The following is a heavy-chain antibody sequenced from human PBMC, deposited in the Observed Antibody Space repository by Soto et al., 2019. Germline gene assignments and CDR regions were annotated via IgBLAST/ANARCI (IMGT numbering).Heavy chain of an antibody. CDR3: ARGGHVVVVTAALDY. CDR1: GDTFTDYY. D-gene: IGHD2-21*02. Sequence: QVQLMQSGAEVKKPGASVKVSCNASGDTFTDYYIHWVRQAPGQGLEWMGTVNPSGGHTTYAQHFLGRVTMTRDTSTSTLYMELTSLTSEDTAVYYCARGGHVVVVTAALDYWGQGTLVTVSS. CDR2: VNPSGGHT. V-gene: IGHV1-46*01. J-gene: IGHJ4*02.